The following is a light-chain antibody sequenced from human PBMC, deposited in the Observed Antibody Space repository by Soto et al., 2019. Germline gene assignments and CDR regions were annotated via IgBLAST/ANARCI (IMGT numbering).Light chain of an antibody. CDR3: QQSSNWPPEIT. V-gene: IGKV3-11*01. CDR1: QSVPRH. Sequence: EIVLTQSPASLSLSPGERATVSCRASQSVPRHLAWYQQRPGLPPRLLIYDASSRATGVPDRFSGSGSGTDFILTISSLEPEDFAGYYCQQSSNWPPEITFGQGTRLEIK. CDR2: DAS. J-gene: IGKJ5*01.